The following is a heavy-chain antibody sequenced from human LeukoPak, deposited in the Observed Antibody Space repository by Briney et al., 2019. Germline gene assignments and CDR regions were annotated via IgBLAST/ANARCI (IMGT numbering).Heavy chain of an antibody. D-gene: IGHD2-15*01. J-gene: IGHJ5*02. CDR2: IYYSGST. CDR1: GGSISSGDYY. V-gene: IGHV4-30-4*01. CDR3: ARVVVVAATRWFDP. Sequence: SETLSLTCTVSGGSISSGDYYWSWIRQPPGKGLEWIRYIYYSGSTYYNPSLKSRVTISVDTSKNQFSLKLSSVTAADTAVYYCARVVVVAATRWFDPWGQGTLVTVSS.